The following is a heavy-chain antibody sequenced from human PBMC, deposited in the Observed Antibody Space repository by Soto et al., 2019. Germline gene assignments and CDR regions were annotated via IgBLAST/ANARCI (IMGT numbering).Heavy chain of an antibody. CDR2: ISGSGGST. D-gene: IGHD2-2*01. J-gene: IGHJ3*02. CDR3: AGIRVVVPAAPGAFDI. Sequence: AVVSHRLSNGAAGLNIGNLAMSWVRPTPGKGLEWVSAISGSGGSTYYADSVKGRFTISRDNSKNTLYLQMNSLRAEDTAVYYCAGIRVVVPAAPGAFDIWGQGTMVTVSS. CDR1: GLNIGNLA. V-gene: IGHV3-23*01.